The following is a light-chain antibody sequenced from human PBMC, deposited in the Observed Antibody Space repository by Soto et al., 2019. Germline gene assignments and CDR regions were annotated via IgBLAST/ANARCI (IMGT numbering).Light chain of an antibody. Sequence: EIVLTQSPATLSLSPGERATLSCRASQSVSTYLAWYQQKPGQAPRLLIYDASNRATGIPARFSGSRSGTDFTLTISSLEPEDFAVYYCQQRTNWLITFGQGTRLDIK. V-gene: IGKV3-11*01. CDR3: QQRTNWLIT. CDR1: QSVSTY. CDR2: DAS. J-gene: IGKJ5*01.